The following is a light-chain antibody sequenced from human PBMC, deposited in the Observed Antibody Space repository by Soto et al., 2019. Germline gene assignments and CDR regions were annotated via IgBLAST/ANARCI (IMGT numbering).Light chain of an antibody. Sequence: QSALTQPRSVSGSPGQSVTIPCTGTSSDVGGYNYVSWYQQHPGKAPKLMIYDVSNRPSGVPDRFSGSKSGNTASLTISGLQAEDEADYYCCSYAGSYTVVFGGGIKLTVL. CDR2: DVS. CDR1: SSDVGGYNY. CDR3: CSYAGSYTVV. V-gene: IGLV2-11*01. J-gene: IGLJ2*01.